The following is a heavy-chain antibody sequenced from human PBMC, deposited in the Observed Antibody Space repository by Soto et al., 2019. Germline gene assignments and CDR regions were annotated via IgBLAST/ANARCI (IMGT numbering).Heavy chain of an antibody. CDR3: ARVLCGWPDY. CDR1: GYTFTSYA. V-gene: IGHV1-3*01. CDR2: INAGNGNT. D-gene: IGHD6-19*01. Sequence: QVQLVQSGAEVKKPGASVKVSCKASGYTFTSYAIHWVRQAPGQRLEWMGWINAGNGNTKYSQKFQDRVTITRDTSASTAYMELSSLRSEDTAVYYCARVLCGWPDYRGQGTLVIVSS. J-gene: IGHJ4*02.